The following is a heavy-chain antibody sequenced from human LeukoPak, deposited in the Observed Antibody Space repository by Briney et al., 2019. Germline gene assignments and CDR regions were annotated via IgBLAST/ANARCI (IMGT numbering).Heavy chain of an antibody. J-gene: IGHJ4*02. CDR3: ARVGAGFIDY. CDR1: GFTFSNYE. CDR2: ISSSSSYI. V-gene: IGHV3-21*01. Sequence: GGSLRLSCAASGFTFSNYEMHWVRQAPGKGLEWVSSISSSSSYIYYADSVKGRFTISRDNAKNSLYLQMNSLRAEDTAVYYCARVGAGFIDYWGQGTLVTVSS. D-gene: IGHD3-3*01.